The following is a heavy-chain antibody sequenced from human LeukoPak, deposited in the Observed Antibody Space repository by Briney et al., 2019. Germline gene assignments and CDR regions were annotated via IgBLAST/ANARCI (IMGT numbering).Heavy chain of an antibody. Sequence: SETLSLTCSVSGGSISCSSYYRGWIRQPPGKGLEWIGSIYYSESTYYNGGRTYYNPSLKSRATISVDTSKNQFSLNLSSVTAADTAVYYCARRWLRFKGFDYWGQGTLVTVSS. CDR1: GGSISCSSYY. J-gene: IGHJ4*02. V-gene: IGHV4-39*07. D-gene: IGHD5-12*01. CDR3: ARRWLRFKGFDY. CDR2: IYYSESTYYNGGRT.